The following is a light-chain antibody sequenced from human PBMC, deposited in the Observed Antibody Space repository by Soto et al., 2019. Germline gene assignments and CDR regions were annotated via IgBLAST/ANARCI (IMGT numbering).Light chain of an antibody. Sequence: EIVLTQSPGTLSLSPGERATLSGRASQTVSSSYLAWYQQKPGQAPRLLIYGASTRAAGIPDRFSGSGSGTEFTLTISSLQSEDFEVYYCQQYNNWPITFGQGTTGDIK. CDR2: GAS. V-gene: IGKV3D-15*01. CDR3: QQYNNWPIT. J-gene: IGKJ1*01. CDR1: QTVSSSY.